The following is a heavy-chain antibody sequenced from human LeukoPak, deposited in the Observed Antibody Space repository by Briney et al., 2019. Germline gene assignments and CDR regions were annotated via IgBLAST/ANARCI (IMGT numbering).Heavy chain of an antibody. Sequence: GGSLRLSCAASCFTFSNAWMNWVRQAPGKGLEWVGRIKSKPDGGTTDYAAPVKGRFTISRDDSKNTLYLQMNSLKTEDTAVYYCTSETNYYDSSGYYSPFDYWGQGTLVTVSS. D-gene: IGHD3-22*01. CDR3: TSETNYYDSSGYYSPFDY. V-gene: IGHV3-15*07. CDR2: IKSKPDGGTT. J-gene: IGHJ4*02. CDR1: CFTFSNAW.